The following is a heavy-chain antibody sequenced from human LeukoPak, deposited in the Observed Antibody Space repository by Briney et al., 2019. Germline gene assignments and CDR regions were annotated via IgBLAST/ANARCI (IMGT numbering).Heavy chain of an antibody. V-gene: IGHV3-74*01. CDR2: VNHDGRGT. J-gene: IGHJ4*02. D-gene: IGHD4-17*01. CDR1: GFTFTSYW. Sequence: PGGSLRLSCAASGFTFTSYWMHWVRQAPGKGLVWVSRVNHDGRGTAYADSVTGRFTISRDNAKNTVYLQMNSLRAEDTAVYYCATDLGWGKGTLVTVSS. CDR3: ATDLG.